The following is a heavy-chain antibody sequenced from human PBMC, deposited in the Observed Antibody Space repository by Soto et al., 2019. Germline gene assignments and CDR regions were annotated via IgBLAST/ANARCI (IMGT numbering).Heavy chain of an antibody. CDR1: GFTFSSYA. CDR2: IGGSGAST. Sequence: EVQLLETGGGLVQPGGSLRLSCAASGFTFSSYAMNWVRQTSGKGLEWVSTIGGSGASTYYADSVKGRFTVSRDNPKNTLYLQMNSLRVEDTAVYYCAKDRGGGNYYLGYQFDSWGQGSLVTVSS. J-gene: IGHJ4*02. D-gene: IGHD5-12*01. V-gene: IGHV3-23*01. CDR3: AKDRGGGNYYLGYQFDS.